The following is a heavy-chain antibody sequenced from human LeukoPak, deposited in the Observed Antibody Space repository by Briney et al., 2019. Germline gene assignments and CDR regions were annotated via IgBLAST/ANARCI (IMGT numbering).Heavy chain of an antibody. J-gene: IGHJ3*01. V-gene: IGHV4-34*01. CDR3: ARVGYYDF. CDR1: GGSFSGYY. CDR2: INHSGST. Sequence: SETLSLTCAVYGGSFSGYYWSWIRQPPGKGLEWIGEINHSGSTNYNPSLKSRVIISVDTSKNQFSLNLSSVTAADTDVYYCARVGYYDFWGQGTMVTVSS. D-gene: IGHD2-8*01.